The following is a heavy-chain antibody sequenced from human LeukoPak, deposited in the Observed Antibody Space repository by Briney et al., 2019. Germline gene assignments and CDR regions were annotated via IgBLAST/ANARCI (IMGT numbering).Heavy chain of an antibody. D-gene: IGHD4-17*01. CDR1: GFSFNIYA. J-gene: IGHJ5*01. CDR3: ARGSHGEHDS. CDR2: IDRSGGST. V-gene: IGHV3-23*01. Sequence: GSLTLSCAASGFSFNIYAMSWVRQAPGKGLEWVAAIDRSGGSTFYAASVKGRFTISKDNSKNTLYLQINSLRVDDTAIYYCARGSHGEHDSWGQGSLGSVSS.